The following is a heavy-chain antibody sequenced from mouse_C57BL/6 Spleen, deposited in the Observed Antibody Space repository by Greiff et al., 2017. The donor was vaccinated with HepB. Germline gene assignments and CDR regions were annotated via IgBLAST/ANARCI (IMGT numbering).Heavy chain of an antibody. CDR1: GYSITSGYY. Sequence: VQLQQSGPGLVKPSQSLSLTCSVTGYSITSGYYWNWIRQFPGNKLEWMGYISYDGSNNYNPSLKNRISITRDTSKNQFFLKLNSVTTEDTATYYCAIPRGYHWYFDVWGTGTTVTVSS. V-gene: IGHV3-6*01. CDR3: AIPRGYHWYFDV. J-gene: IGHJ1*03. CDR2: ISYDGSN. D-gene: IGHD2-2*01.